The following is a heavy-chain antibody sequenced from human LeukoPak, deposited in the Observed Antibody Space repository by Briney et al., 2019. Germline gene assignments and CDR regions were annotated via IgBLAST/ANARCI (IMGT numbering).Heavy chain of an antibody. D-gene: IGHD5-18*01. CDR3: ARDLAYSRLDY. CDR2: INPDGNKK. Sequence: AGGYLRLSCAASGLTFSSSWMDWVRQAPGKGLEWVASINPDGNKKYSADSVKGRFTISRDNAENSLYLQMNSLRVEDTAFYYCARDLAYSRLDYWGQGMLVTVSS. CDR1: GLTFSSSW. V-gene: IGHV3-7*01. J-gene: IGHJ4*02.